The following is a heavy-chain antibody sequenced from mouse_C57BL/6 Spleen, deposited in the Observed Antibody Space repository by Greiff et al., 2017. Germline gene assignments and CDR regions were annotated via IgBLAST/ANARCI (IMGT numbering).Heavy chain of an antibody. Sequence: VKLQQPGAELVRPGSSVKLSCKASGYTFTSYWMHWVKQRPIQGLEWIGNIDPSDSETHYNQKFKDKATLTVDKSSSTAYMQLSSLTSEDSAVYYCARGYGNYDVWGTGTTVTVSS. CDR3: ARGYGNYDV. CDR2: IDPSDSET. V-gene: IGHV1-52*01. D-gene: IGHD2-1*01. J-gene: IGHJ1*03. CDR1: GYTFTSYW.